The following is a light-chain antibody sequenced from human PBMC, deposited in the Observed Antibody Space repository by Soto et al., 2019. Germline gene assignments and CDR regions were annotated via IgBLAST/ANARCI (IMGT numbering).Light chain of an antibody. Sequence: EIVLTQSPGTLSLSPGERVTLSCRASQSVGTSWLAWYQQKPGQSPRLLIHSTSSRATGIPDRFSGSGSETDFALTISRLEPEDSAVYYCQQYASSQWTFGQGTKVEIK. CDR2: STS. V-gene: IGKV3-20*01. J-gene: IGKJ1*01. CDR1: QSVGTSW. CDR3: QQYASSQWT.